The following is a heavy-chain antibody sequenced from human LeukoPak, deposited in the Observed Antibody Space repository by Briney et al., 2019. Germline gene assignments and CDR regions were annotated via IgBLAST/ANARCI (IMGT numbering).Heavy chain of an antibody. CDR2: ISYDGSNK. V-gene: IGHV3-30*18. CDR3: AKDLDGDYMFRGFDI. Sequence: GWSLRLSCAASGFTFSSYGMHWVRQAPGKGLAWVAVISYDGSNKYYADSVHGRFTISRDNSKNTLYLKMNRLRAEDRAGCDCAKDLDGDYMFRGFDIWGQGTMVTVSS. J-gene: IGHJ3*02. CDR1: GFTFSSYG. D-gene: IGHD4-17*01.